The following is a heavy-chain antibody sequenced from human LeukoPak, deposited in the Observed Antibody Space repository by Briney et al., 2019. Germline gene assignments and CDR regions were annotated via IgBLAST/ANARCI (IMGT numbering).Heavy chain of an antibody. Sequence: KPSETLSLTCAVYGGSFSGYYWSWIRQPPGKGLEWIGEINHSGSTNYNPSLKSRVTISVDTSKNQFSLKLSSVTAADTAVYYCARGDLTTVVTPRVGYNWFDPWGQGTLVTVSS. CDR1: GGSFSGYY. V-gene: IGHV4-34*01. CDR2: INHSGST. D-gene: IGHD4-23*01. J-gene: IGHJ5*02. CDR3: ARGDLTTVVTPRVGYNWFDP.